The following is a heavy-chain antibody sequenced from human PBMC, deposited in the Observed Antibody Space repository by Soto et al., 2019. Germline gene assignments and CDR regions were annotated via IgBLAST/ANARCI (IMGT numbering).Heavy chain of an antibody. Sequence: SETLSLTCTVSRGSISSSSYYWAWIRQPPGKGLEWIRTIYHTGTTSYNPSLESRVTISVDTSKNQFSLKLSSVTAADTAVYYCARRSCSGGSCYRGALDYWGQGTLVTVSS. CDR1: RGSISSSSYY. V-gene: IGHV4-39*01. D-gene: IGHD2-15*01. CDR2: IYHTGTT. CDR3: ARRSCSGGSCYRGALDY. J-gene: IGHJ4*02.